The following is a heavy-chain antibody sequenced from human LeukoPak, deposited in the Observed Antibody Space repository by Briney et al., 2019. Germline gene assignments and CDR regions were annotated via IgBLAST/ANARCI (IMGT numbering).Heavy chain of an antibody. CDR3: AKGDHSGSYYYFDY. Sequence: PGGSLRLSCAASGFIFSDHWMHWVRQAPGKGLVWLSRINNDGSSTIYADSVKGRFTISRDNSKNTLYLQMNSLRAEDTALYYCAKGDHSGSYYYFDYWGQGTLVTVSS. V-gene: IGHV3-74*01. CDR1: GFIFSDHW. J-gene: IGHJ4*02. D-gene: IGHD1-26*01. CDR2: INNDGSST.